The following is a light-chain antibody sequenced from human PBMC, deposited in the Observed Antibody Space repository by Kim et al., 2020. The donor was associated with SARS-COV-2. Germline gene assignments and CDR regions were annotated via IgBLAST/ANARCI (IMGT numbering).Light chain of an antibody. J-gene: IGLJ3*02. Sequence: QSVLTQPPSASGTPGQRVTISCSGSGSNIGIKSVNWYQQVPGTAPQLLIYTNDQRPSGVPARFSGSKSGTSASLAISGLQSEDEADYYCAAWDVTLNGPVFGGGTQLTVL. CDR2: TND. CDR3: AAWDVTLNGPV. CDR1: GSNIGIKS. V-gene: IGLV1-44*01.